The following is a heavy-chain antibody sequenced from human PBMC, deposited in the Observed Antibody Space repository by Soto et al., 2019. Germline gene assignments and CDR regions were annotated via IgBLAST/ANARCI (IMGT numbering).Heavy chain of an antibody. CDR2: IIPIFGTA. D-gene: IGHD4-17*01. V-gene: IGHV1-69*01. CDR1: GGTFSSYA. CDR3: ARRRSDYGEAFDI. J-gene: IGHJ3*02. Sequence: QVQLVQSGAEVKKPGSSVKVSCKASGGTFSSYAISWVRQAPGQGRQWMGGIIPIFGTANYAQKVQGRVTITADESRSTGYMALSSLRSEDTAVYYCARRRSDYGEAFDIWGQGTMVTVSS.